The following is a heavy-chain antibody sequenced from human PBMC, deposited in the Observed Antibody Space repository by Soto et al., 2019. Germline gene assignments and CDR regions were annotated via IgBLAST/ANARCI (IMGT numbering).Heavy chain of an antibody. V-gene: IGHV4-4*02. D-gene: IGHD3-3*01. CDR1: GGSIKTDNW. J-gene: IGHJ4*02. Sequence: QVHLKESGPGLVKPSGTLSLSCAVSGGSIKTDNWWSWVRQSPGKGLEWIGEVYHTGRINYNPSLQGRVSRSIYTSENQFPLHLISVTAADSGVYFCARNHYHSVSESLGTVSGFDSWGQGTLVTVSS. CDR3: ARNHYHSVSESLGTVSGFDS. CDR2: VYHTGRI.